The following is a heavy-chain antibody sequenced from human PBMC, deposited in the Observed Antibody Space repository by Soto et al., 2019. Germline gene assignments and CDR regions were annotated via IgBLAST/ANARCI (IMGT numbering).Heavy chain of an antibody. CDR3: AKDQENWNYISSDY. CDR2: ISGSGGST. CDR1: GFTFSSYA. V-gene: IGHV3-23*01. D-gene: IGHD1-7*01. Sequence: GESLRLSCAASGFTFSSYAMSWVRQAPGKGLEWVSAISGSGGSTYYADSVKGRFTISRDNSKNTLYLQMNSLRAEDTAVYYCAKDQENWNYISSDYWGQGTLVTVSS. J-gene: IGHJ4*02.